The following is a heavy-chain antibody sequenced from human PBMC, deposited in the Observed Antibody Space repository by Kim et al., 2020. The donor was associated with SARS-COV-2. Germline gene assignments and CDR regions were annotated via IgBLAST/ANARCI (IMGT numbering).Heavy chain of an antibody. D-gene: IGHD5-12*01. CDR3: ARDQGDDFDY. Sequence: ASVKVSCKAFGYTFTGYYLHWVRQAPGQGLEWLGWVNPNSGGTNYARNFQGRVTMTTDTSIPTAYMELSSLRSDDTAMYYCARDQGDDFDYWGQGTLVTVS. CDR1: GYTFTGYY. V-gene: IGHV1-2*02. J-gene: IGHJ4*02. CDR2: VNPNSGGT.